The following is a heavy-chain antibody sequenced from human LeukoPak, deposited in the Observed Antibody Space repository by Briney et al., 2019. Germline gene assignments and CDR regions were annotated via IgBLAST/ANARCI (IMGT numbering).Heavy chain of an antibody. Sequence: GGSLRLSCAASGFTFSNYAMSWVRQAPGKGLEWVSGITNSGGGTFYADSVKGRFTISRDNSKNTLYLQMNNLRAEDTAIYYCAKKGAVTATGYFDYGGRETLVTVSS. CDR1: GFTFSNYA. V-gene: IGHV3-23*01. J-gene: IGHJ4*02. CDR3: AKKGAVTATGYFDY. CDR2: ITNSGGGT. D-gene: IGHD2-21*02.